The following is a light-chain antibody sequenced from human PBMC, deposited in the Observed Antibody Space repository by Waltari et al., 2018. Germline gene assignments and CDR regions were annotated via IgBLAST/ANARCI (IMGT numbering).Light chain of an antibody. Sequence: EIVMTQSPATLSLSPGERATLSCRASQSVSSSLAWYQQKPGQAPRLLIYGASSRATGIPDRFSGSGSGTDFTLTISSLEPEDVVVYYCLQRSNWPRTFGQGTKVEI. CDR3: LQRSNWPRT. CDR1: QSVSSS. V-gene: IGKV3-15*01. J-gene: IGKJ1*01. CDR2: GAS.